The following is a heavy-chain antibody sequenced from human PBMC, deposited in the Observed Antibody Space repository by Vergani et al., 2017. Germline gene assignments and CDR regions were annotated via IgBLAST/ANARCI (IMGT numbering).Heavy chain of an antibody. CDR1: GFTFSSYG. Sequence: QVQLVESGGGVVQPGRSLRLSCAASGFTFSSYGMHWVRQAPGKGLEWVAVISYDGSNKYYADSVKGRFTISRDNSKNTLYLQMNSLRAEDTAVYYCAKGGGSYYAFDIWGQGTMVTVSS. D-gene: IGHD1-26*01. V-gene: IGHV3-30*18. J-gene: IGHJ3*02. CDR3: AKGGGSYYAFDI. CDR2: ISYDGSNK.